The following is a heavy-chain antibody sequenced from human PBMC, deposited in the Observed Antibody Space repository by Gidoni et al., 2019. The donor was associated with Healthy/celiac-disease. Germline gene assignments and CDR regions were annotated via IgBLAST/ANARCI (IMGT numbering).Heavy chain of an antibody. D-gene: IGHD6-13*01. Sequence: QVQLVQSGAEVKKPGASVKVSCKASGYTLTSYAMHWVRQAPGKRLEWMGWINAGNGNTKYSQKFQGRFTITRDTSASTAYMELSSLRSEDTAVYYCARRGKIAAAGFDYWGQGTLVTVSS. CDR3: ARRGKIAAAGFDY. CDR1: GYTLTSYA. J-gene: IGHJ4*02. V-gene: IGHV1-3*01. CDR2: INAGNGNT.